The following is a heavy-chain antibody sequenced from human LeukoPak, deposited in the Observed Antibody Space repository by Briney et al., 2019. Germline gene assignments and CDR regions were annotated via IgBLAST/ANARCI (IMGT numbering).Heavy chain of an antibody. D-gene: IGHD5-12*01. V-gene: IGHV3-53*01. J-gene: IGHJ4*02. CDR1: GFTVSSNY. Sequence: TGGSLRLSCAASGFTVSSNYMSWVRQAPGKGLEWVSVIYRDGSTFYADSVKGRFTLSRDNSKNTLYLQMNSLRADDTAVYYCARDRGYSGYDREAYFDYWGQGTLVTVSS. CDR3: ARDRGYSGYDREAYFDY. CDR2: IYRDGST.